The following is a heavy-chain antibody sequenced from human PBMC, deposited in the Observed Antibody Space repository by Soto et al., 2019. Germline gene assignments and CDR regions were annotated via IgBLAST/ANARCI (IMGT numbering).Heavy chain of an antibody. D-gene: IGHD1-26*01. CDR1: GGSISSSSYY. V-gene: IGHV4-39*01. CDR2: IYYSGST. J-gene: IGHJ6*02. Sequence: QLQLQESGPGLVKPSETLSLTCTVSGGSISSSSYYWGWIRQPPGKGLEWIGSIYYSGSTYYNPSLKSRVTISVDTSKNQFSLKLSSVTAADTAVYYCAIYSGSYSPYYYYGMDVWGQGTTVTVSS. CDR3: AIYSGSYSPYYYYGMDV.